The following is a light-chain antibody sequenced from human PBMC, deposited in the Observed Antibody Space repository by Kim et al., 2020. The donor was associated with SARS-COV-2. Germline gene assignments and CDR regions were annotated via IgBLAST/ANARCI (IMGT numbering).Light chain of an antibody. V-gene: IGLV2-8*01. J-gene: IGLJ2*01. CDR3: SSYAGSNNLV. CDR1: SSDVCGYNY. Sequence: VTISCTGPSSDVCGYNYVSWYQQHPGKAPKLMIYEVSKRPSGVPDRFSGSKSGNTASLTVSGLQAEDEADYYCSSYAGSNNLVFGGGTQLTVL. CDR2: EVS.